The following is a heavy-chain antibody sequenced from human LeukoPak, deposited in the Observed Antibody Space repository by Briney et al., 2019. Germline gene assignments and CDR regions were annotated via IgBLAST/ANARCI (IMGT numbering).Heavy chain of an antibody. J-gene: IGHJ6*02. CDR1: GGTFSSYA. Sequence: ASVKVSCKASGGTFSSYAISWVRQAPGQGLEWMGWMNPNSGNTGYAQKFQGRVTMTRNTSISTAYMELSSLRSEDTAVYYCARGRKITIFGVVISSSEHYYYGMDVWGQGTTVTVSS. CDR2: MNPNSGNT. D-gene: IGHD3-3*01. CDR3: ARGRKITIFGVVISSSEHYYYGMDV. V-gene: IGHV1-8*02.